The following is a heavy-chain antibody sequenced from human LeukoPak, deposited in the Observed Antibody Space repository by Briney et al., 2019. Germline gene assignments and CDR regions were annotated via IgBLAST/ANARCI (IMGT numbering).Heavy chain of an antibody. Sequence: SETLSPTCTVSGGSISSYYWSWIRQPAGKGLEWIGRIYTSGSTNYNPSLKSRVTMSVDTSKNQFSLKLSSVTAADTAVYYCARVIVGGGGSWGSTCYFDYWGQGTLVTVSS. D-gene: IGHD2-15*01. J-gene: IGHJ4*02. CDR1: GGSISSYY. CDR2: IYTSGST. CDR3: ARVIVGGGGSWGSTCYFDY. V-gene: IGHV4-4*07.